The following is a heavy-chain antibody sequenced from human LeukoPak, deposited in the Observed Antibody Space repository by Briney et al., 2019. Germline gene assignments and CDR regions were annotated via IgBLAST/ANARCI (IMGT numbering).Heavy chain of an antibody. CDR2: ISYDSTAI. D-gene: IGHD4-11*01. CDR3: ARVWQDYSNTDY. Sequence: GGSLRLSCTASGFTFSTYHMVWVRQAPGKGLECLSYISYDSTAIRYADSVRGRFAISRDNAQSSLYLQMNSLTAEDTAIYFCARVWQDYSNTDYWGQGTLVTVSS. CDR1: GFTFSTYH. J-gene: IGHJ4*02. V-gene: IGHV3-48*01.